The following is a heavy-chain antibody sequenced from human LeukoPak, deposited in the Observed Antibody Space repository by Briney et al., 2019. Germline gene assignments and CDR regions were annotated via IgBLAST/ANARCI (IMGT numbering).Heavy chain of an antibody. D-gene: IGHD3/OR15-3a*01. CDR2: FDPEDGGT. CDR3: ATVAPEDYYFDY. J-gene: IGHJ4*02. Sequence: ASVKVSCKVSGYTLTELSMHWVRQAPGKGLEWMGGFDPEDGGTIYAQKFQGRVAMTEDTSTDTAYMELSSLRSEDTAVYYCATVAPEDYYFDYWGQGTLVTVSS. CDR1: GYTLTELS. V-gene: IGHV1-24*01.